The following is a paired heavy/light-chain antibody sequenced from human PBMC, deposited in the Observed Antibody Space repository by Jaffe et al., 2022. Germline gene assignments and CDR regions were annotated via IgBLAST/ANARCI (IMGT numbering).Light chain of an antibody. CDR3: LQHNSYPPT. CDR1: QGISNY. Sequence: DIQMTQSPSAMSAFVGDRVTITCRASQGISNYLAWFQQKPGKVPKRLIYASSSLQSGVPSRFSGSGSGTEFTLTISSLQPEDFATYYCLQHNSYPPTFGQGTRLEIK. J-gene: IGKJ5*01. CDR2: ASS. V-gene: IGKV1-17*03.
Heavy chain of an antibody. J-gene: IGHJ4*02. CDR3: ATLGPTTSLTAAGTDY. Sequence: QVQLVQSGAEVKKPGASVKVSCKASGYTFTGYYMHWVRQAPGQGLEWMGWISPNSGDTNYAQKFQGRVTMTGDTSISTAYMDLSRLTSDDTAVYYCATLGPTTSLTAAGTDYWGQGTLVTVSS. CDR2: ISPNSGDT. V-gene: IGHV1-2*02. CDR1: GYTFTGYY. D-gene: IGHD6-13*01.